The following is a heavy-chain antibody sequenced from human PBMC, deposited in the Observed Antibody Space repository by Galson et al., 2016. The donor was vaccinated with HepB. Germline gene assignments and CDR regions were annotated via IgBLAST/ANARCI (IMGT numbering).Heavy chain of an antibody. Sequence: SLRLSCAASGFTFRSYSMNWVRQAPGKGLEWVSCISSDSSYIYYADSVKGRFTISRDNDKNSLFLQMNSLRAEDTAVYYCARALPYTVVPDYWGQGTLVTVST. V-gene: IGHV3-21*01. CDR2: ISSDSSYI. CDR1: GFTFRSYS. D-gene: IGHD2-2*02. J-gene: IGHJ4*02. CDR3: ARALPYTVVPDY.